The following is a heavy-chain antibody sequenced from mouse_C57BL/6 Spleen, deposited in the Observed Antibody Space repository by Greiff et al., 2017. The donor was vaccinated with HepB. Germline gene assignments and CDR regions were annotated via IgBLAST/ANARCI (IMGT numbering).Heavy chain of an antibody. CDR1: GYAFTNYL. D-gene: IGHD1-1*01. V-gene: IGHV1-54*01. Sequence: VKLLESGAELVRPGTSVKVSCKASGYAFTNYLIEWVKQRPGQGLEWIGVINPGSGGTNYNEKFKGKATLTADKSSSTAYMQLSSLTSEDSAVYSCARGDFYGSSYYFDYWGQGTTLTVSS. CDR3: ARGDFYGSSYYFDY. CDR2: INPGSGGT. J-gene: IGHJ2*01.